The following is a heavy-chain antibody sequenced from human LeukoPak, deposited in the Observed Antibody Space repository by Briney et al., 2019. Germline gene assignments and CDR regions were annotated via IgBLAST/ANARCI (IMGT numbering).Heavy chain of an antibody. CDR3: AKNSDYYYGMDV. CDR1: GLTFSIYA. D-gene: IGHD3-10*01. V-gene: IGHV3-23*01. J-gene: IGHJ6*02. Sequence: PGGSLRLSCAASGLTFSIYAMSWVRPAPGKGLEWVSAISRSGGSTYYAHSVKGRFTISRDNSKNTLYLKMSSLRAEDTAVYYCAKNSDYYYGMDVWGQGTTVTVSS. CDR2: ISRSGGST.